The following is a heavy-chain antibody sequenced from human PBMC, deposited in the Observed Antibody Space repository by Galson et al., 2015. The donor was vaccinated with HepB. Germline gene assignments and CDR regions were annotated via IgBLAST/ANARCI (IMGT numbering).Heavy chain of an antibody. CDR2: IVVGSGNT. Sequence: SVKVSCKASGFTFTSSAVQWVRQARGQRLEWIGWIVVGSGNTNYAQKFQERVTITRDMSTSTAYMELSSLRSEDTAVYYCARDPFGVGAYDIRGQGTMVTVSS. D-gene: IGHD3-3*01. J-gene: IGHJ3*02. CDR3: ARDPFGVGAYDI. CDR1: GFTFTSSA. V-gene: IGHV1-58*01.